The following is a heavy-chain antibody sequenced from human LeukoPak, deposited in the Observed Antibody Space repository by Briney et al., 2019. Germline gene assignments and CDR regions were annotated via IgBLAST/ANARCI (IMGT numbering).Heavy chain of an antibody. Sequence: SETLSLTXAVYGGSFSGYYWSWIRQPPGKGLEWIGEINHSGSTNYNPPLKSRVTISVDTSKNQFSLKLSSVTAADTAVYYCARDSTVTRKIDYWGQGTLVTVSS. CDR1: GGSFSGYY. V-gene: IGHV4-34*01. J-gene: IGHJ4*02. D-gene: IGHD4-17*01. CDR3: ARDSTVTRKIDY. CDR2: INHSGST.